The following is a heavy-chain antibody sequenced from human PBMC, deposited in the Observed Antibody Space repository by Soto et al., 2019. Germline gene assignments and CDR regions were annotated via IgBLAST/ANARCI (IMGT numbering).Heavy chain of an antibody. CDR1: GGSFSDYY. CDR2: VNHGGST. Sequence: QVQLQQWGAGLLKPSETLSLTCPVNGGSFSDYYWTWIRQPPGKGLEWIGEVNHGGSTHYNPSLKRXFXVYGDTSKKQCSLNLTCVTAADTAVYYCAREWWSGSLIGGSLGGEGTLVTVSS. V-gene: IGHV4-34*01. CDR3: AREWWSGSLIGGSL. J-gene: IGHJ4*02. D-gene: IGHD3-3*01.